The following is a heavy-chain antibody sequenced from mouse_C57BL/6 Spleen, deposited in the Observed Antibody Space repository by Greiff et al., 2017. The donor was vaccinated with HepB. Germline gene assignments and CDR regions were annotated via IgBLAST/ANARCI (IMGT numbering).Heavy chain of an antibody. Sequence: QVQLKESGAELVRPGASVTLSCKASGYTFTDYEMHWVKQTPVHGLEWIGAIDPETGGTAYNQKFKGKAILTADKSSSTAYMELRSLTSEDSAVYYCTRSLPDYWGQGTTLTVSS. CDR1: GYTFTDYE. V-gene: IGHV1-15*01. D-gene: IGHD5-5*01. CDR3: TRSLPDY. J-gene: IGHJ2*01. CDR2: IDPETGGT.